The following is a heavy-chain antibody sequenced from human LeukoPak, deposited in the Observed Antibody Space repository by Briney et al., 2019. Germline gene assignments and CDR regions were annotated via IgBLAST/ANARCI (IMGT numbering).Heavy chain of an antibody. J-gene: IGHJ3*01. CDR1: GIAFRNYA. CDR2: ITGNGTTT. CDR3: GIDPNGDYIGAFDF. V-gene: IGHV3-23*01. Sequence: GGSLRLSCVASGIAFRNYAMTWVRQAPGKGLEWVSSITGNGTTTRYADSVKGRFTISRDNSVDTLYLQVNSLSAEDTAVYYCGIDPNGDYIGAFDFWGQGTKVTASS. D-gene: IGHD4-17*01.